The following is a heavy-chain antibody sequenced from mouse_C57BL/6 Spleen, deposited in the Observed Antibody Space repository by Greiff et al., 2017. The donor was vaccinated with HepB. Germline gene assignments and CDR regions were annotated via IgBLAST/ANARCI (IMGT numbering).Heavy chain of an antibody. V-gene: IGHV2-6*01. CDR1: GFLLTSYG. D-gene: IGHD2-4*01. J-gene: IGHJ3*01. Sequence: VKLMESGPGLVAPSQSLSITCTVSGFLLTSYGVDWVRQSPGKGLEWLGVIWGVGSTNYNSALKSRLSISKDNSKSQVFLKMNSLQTDDTAMYYCASGDYDGGFAYWGQGTLVTVSA. CDR2: IWGVGST. CDR3: ASGDYDGGFAY.